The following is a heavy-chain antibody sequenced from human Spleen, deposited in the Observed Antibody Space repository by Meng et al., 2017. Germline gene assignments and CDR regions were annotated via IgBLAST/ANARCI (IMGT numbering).Heavy chain of an antibody. D-gene: IGHD4-11*01. CDR3: ARGPTTMAHDFDY. V-gene: IGHV4-4*02. J-gene: IGHJ4*02. Sequence: QGSGPGLVKRSGTPALTCAVSGGSMSSTNWWSWVRQPPGKGLEWIGEIYHSGSTNYNPSLESRATISVDTSQNNLSLKLSSVTAADSAVYYCARGPTTMAHDFDYWGQGTLVTVSS. CDR2: IYHSGST. CDR1: GGSMSSTNW.